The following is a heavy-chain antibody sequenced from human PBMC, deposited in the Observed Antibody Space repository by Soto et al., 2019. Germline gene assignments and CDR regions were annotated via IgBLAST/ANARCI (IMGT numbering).Heavy chain of an antibody. Sequence: QITLKESGPTLVKPTQTLTLTCTFSGFSLSTSGVGVGWIRQPPGKALEWLALIYRDDDKRYSPALKSRLTIPKATSKNHVVLTMTNMDPVDTAKYYGAHSVGAIPWFGEGIYYFDYWGQGTLVTVSS. CDR2: IYRDDDK. CDR1: GFSLSTSGVG. J-gene: IGHJ4*02. D-gene: IGHD3-10*01. V-gene: IGHV2-5*02. CDR3: AHSVGAIPWFGEGIYYFDY.